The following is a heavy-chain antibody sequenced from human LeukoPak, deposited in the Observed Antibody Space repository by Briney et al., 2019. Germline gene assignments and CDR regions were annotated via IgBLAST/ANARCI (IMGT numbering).Heavy chain of an antibody. CDR3: ARAVVPAADNWFDP. Sequence: SETLSLTCTVSGGSISSYYWSWIRQPAGKGLEWIGRIYTSGSTNYNPSLKSRVTMSVDTSKNRFSLKLSSVTAADTAVYYCARAVVPAADNWFDPWGQGTLVTVSS. V-gene: IGHV4-4*07. CDR1: GGSISSYY. J-gene: IGHJ5*02. D-gene: IGHD2-2*01. CDR2: IYTSGST.